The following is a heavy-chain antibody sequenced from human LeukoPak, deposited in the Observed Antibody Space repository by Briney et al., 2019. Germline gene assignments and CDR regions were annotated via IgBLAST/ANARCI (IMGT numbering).Heavy chain of an antibody. J-gene: IGHJ6*02. CDR3: AKDPTGYYYGMDV. V-gene: IGHV3-30*18. CDR2: ISYDGSNK. CDR1: GFTFSTYC. D-gene: IGHD4-11*01. Sequence: PGGSLRLSCAASGFTFSTYCMHWVRQAPGKGLEWVAVISYDGSNKYYADSVKGRFTISRDNSKNTLYLQMNSLRAEDTAVYYCAKDPTGYYYGMDVWGQGTTVTVSS.